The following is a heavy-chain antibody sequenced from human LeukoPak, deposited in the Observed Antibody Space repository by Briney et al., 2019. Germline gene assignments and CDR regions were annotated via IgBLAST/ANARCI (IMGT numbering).Heavy chain of an antibody. J-gene: IGHJ3*02. CDR2: IYYSGST. V-gene: IGHV4-39*01. D-gene: IGHD3-10*01. Sequence: SETLPLTCTVSGGSISSSSYYWGWIRQPPGKGLEWIGSIYYSGSTYYNPSLKSRVTISVDTSKNQFSLKLSSVTAADTAVYYCARRRVGGAFDIWGQGTMVTVSS. CDR3: ARRRVGGAFDI. CDR1: GGSISSSSYY.